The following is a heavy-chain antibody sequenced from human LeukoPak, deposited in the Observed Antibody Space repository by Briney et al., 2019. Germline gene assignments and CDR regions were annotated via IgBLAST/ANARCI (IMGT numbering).Heavy chain of an antibody. CDR2: IYSGGTT. CDR3: ARASGPPITMIGGDFDY. D-gene: IGHD3-22*01. CDR1: GFTFSSYA. J-gene: IGHJ4*02. V-gene: IGHV3-53*01. Sequence: GGSLRLSCAASGFTFSSYAMSWVRQAPGKGLEWVSVIYSGGTTYYTDSVKGRFTISRDSSKNTLYLQMNSLRAEDTAVYYCARASGPPITMIGGDFDYWGQGALVTVSS.